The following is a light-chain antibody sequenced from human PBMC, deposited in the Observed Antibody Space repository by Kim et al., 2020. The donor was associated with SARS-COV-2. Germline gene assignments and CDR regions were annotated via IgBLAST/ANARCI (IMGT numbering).Light chain of an antibody. CDR2: DVT. CDR3: SSYTNNWSLV. J-gene: IGLJ3*02. CDR1: SSDVGGYNY. Sequence: QSVLTQPASVSGSPGQSITISCTGTSSDVGGYNYVSWYQQHPGKAPKLMIYDVTNRPSGVSNRFSGSKSGTTASLTISGLQAEDEADYYCSSYTNNWSLVFGGGTQLTVL. V-gene: IGLV2-14*03.